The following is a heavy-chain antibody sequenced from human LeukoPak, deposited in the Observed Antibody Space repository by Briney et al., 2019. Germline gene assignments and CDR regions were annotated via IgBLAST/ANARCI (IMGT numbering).Heavy chain of an antibody. Sequence: PGGSLRLSCAASGFTVSSNYMGWVSHAPGKGVEWVSIIYSGGSTYYADSVKGRYTISRDNSKNTLYLQMNSLGAEDTAVYYCTQDFYGSGSYDYWGQGTLVTVSS. J-gene: IGHJ4*02. V-gene: IGHV3-66*01. CDR1: GFTVSSNY. CDR3: TQDFYGSGSYDY. CDR2: IYSGGST. D-gene: IGHD3-10*01.